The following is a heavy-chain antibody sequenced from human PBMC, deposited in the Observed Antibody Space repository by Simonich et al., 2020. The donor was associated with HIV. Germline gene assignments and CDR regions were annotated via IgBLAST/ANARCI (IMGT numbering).Heavy chain of an antibody. J-gene: IGHJ4*02. CDR3: ARRFDYGGDY. CDR1: GFTFSTYS. CDR2: ISSTSTYI. Sequence: EVQLVESGGGLVKPGGSLRLSCAASGFTFSTYSMNWVRQAPGKGLEWVSSISSTSTYIYYADTVNGRFTISRDNAKNSLYLQMNSLRAEDTAVYYCARRFDYGGDYWGQGTLVTVSS. V-gene: IGHV3-21*01. D-gene: IGHD4-17*01.